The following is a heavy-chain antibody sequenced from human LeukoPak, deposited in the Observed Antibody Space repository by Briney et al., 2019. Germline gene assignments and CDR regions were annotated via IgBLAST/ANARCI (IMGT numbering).Heavy chain of an antibody. CDR3: ASTSGNYVFDY. Sequence: ASETLSLTCTVSGGSISSYYWSWVRQAPGKELEWIAYIYYSGRTNYNPSLKSRVTMSIDTSKNYFSLNLSSVTAADTAVYYCASTSGNYVFDYWGQGILVTVSS. D-gene: IGHD1-26*01. CDR2: IYYSGRT. V-gene: IGHV4-59*01. CDR1: GGSISSYY. J-gene: IGHJ4*02.